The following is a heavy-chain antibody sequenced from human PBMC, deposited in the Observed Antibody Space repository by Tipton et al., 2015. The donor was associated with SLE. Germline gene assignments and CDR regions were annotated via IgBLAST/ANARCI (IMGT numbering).Heavy chain of an antibody. V-gene: IGHV3-30*02. CDR1: GFTFSSYG. J-gene: IGHJ4*02. Sequence: SLRLSCAASGFTFSSYGMQWVRQAPGKGLEWVTFIRFDGTKKYYADSVKGRFSISRDTSKNTLYLQMHSLKTEDTAVYYCAKGNGWFNFDYWGLGTLVTVSS. D-gene: IGHD6-19*01. CDR3: AKGNGWFNFDY. CDR2: IRFDGTKK.